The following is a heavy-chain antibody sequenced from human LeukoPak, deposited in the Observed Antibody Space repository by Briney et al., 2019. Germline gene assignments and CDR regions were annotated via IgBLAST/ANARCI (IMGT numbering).Heavy chain of an antibody. Sequence: QTLSLTCAISGDSVSSKSASWNWIRQSPSRGLEWLGRTYSRSKWFNDYAVSVKSRITINPDTSKNQFSLHLSSVTPDDTAVYYCARGTGSLDYWGQGTLVTVSS. CDR3: ARGTGSLDY. CDR2: TYSRSKWFN. D-gene: IGHD1-26*01. CDR1: GDSVSSKSAS. J-gene: IGHJ4*02. V-gene: IGHV6-1*01.